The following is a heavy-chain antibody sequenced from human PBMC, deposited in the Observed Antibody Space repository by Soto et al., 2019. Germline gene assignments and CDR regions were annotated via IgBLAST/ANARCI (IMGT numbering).Heavy chain of an antibody. CDR2: ISGSGGST. J-gene: IGHJ6*03. CDR1: GFTFSSYA. D-gene: IGHD4-17*01. CDR3: AKVGYGDYPSDYYYYMDV. Sequence: EVQLLESGGGLVQPGGSLRLSCAASGFTFSSYAMSWVRQAPGKGLEWVSAISGSGGSTYYADSVKGRFTISRDNSKNTLYMQMNSLRAEDTAVYYCAKVGYGDYPSDYYYYMDVWGKGTTVTVSS. V-gene: IGHV3-23*01.